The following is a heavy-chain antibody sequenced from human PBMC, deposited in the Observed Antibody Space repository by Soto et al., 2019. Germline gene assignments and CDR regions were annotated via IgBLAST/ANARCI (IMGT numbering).Heavy chain of an antibody. CDR2: ISGSGGST. CDR3: AKARLIAVAGTFDY. CDR1: GCTFISYA. V-gene: IGHV3-23*01. J-gene: IGHJ4*02. Sequence: GGSLRLSCAASGCTFISYAMSWVRQAPGKGLEWVSAISGSGGSTYYADSVKGRFTISRDNSKNTLYLQMNSLRAEDTAVYYCAKARLIAVAGTFDYWGQGTLVTVSS. D-gene: IGHD6-19*01.